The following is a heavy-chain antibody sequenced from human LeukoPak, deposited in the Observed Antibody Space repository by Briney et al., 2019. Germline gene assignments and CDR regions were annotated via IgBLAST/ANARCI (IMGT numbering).Heavy chain of an antibody. Sequence: TGGSLRLSCAASGFTFSSYAMHWVRQAPGKGLEYVSAISSNGGSTYYANSVKGRFTISRDNSKNTLYLQMGSLRAEDMAVYYCARDHDAMATAGQNWAYFDYWGQGTLVTVSS. D-gene: IGHD5-24*01. CDR1: GFTFSSYA. J-gene: IGHJ4*02. CDR2: ISSNGGST. CDR3: ARDHDAMATAGQNWAYFDY. V-gene: IGHV3-64*01.